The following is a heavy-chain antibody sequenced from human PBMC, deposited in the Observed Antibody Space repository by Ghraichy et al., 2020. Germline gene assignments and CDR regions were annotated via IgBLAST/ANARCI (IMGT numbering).Heavy chain of an antibody. CDR3: VSQSGTY. CDR2: IYGDGGST. J-gene: IGHJ4*02. D-gene: IGHD6-25*01. CDR1: GFTFSSDR. V-gene: IGHV3-74*01. Sequence: GGSLRLSCAASGFTFSSDRVYWVRQAPGKGLEWVSRIYGDGGSTNYADSVRGRFTISRDYAKNTGYLQMESLRTEDTAVYYCVSQSGTYWGQGTLVTVSS.